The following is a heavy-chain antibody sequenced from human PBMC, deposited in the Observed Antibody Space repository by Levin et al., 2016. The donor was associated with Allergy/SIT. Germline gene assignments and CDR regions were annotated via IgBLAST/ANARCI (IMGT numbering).Heavy chain of an antibody. V-gene: IGHV4-34*01. Sequence: SETLSLTCAVYGGSFSGYYWSWIRQPPGKGLEWIGEINHSGSTNYNPSLKSRVTISVDTSKNQFSLKLSSVTAADTAVYYCARGRKAMVTSYFDYWGQGTLVTVSS. CDR2: INHSGST. J-gene: IGHJ4*02. D-gene: IGHD5-18*01. CDR3: ARGRKAMVTSYFDY. CDR1: GGSFSGYY.